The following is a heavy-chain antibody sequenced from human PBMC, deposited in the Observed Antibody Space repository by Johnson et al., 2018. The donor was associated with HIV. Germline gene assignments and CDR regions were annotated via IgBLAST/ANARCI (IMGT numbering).Heavy chain of an antibody. CDR3: AKDLEGHDVFDI. CDR1: GFTFSSYA. CDR2: IWYDGSNK. D-gene: IGHD3-3*01. V-gene: IGHV3-33*06. Sequence: QEKLVESGGGVVQPGRSLRLSCAASGFTFSSYAMHWVRQAPGKGLEWVAVIWYDGSNKYYADSVKGRFTISRDNSKNMLFLQMSSLRAEDTGVYYCAKDLEGHDVFDIWGQGTAVTVSS. J-gene: IGHJ3*02.